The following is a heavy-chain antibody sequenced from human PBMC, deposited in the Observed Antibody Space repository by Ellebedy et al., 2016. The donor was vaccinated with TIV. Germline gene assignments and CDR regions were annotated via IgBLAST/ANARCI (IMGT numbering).Heavy chain of an antibody. J-gene: IGHJ4*02. Sequence: GESLKISCVASGFIFSSYYMTWVRQAPGKGLEWLSYISGRGGMMDHADSVKGRFTIARDNAKNSLYLQLSSLRAEETAVYYCAKDTSKTGYYFDNWGQGTLVTVSS. CDR2: ISGRGGMM. V-gene: IGHV3-48*03. CDR1: GFIFSSYY. CDR3: AKDTSKTGYYFDN. D-gene: IGHD3-16*01.